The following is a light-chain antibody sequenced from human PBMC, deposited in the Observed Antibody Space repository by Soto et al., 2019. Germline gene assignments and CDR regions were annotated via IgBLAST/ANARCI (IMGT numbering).Light chain of an antibody. J-gene: IGLJ1*01. CDR3: SSYTSSSARV. Sequence: QSALTQPASVSGSPGQSITISCTGTSSDVGGYEYVSWYQQHPGKAPKVMIYEVSRRPSGVSSRFSGSKSGNTASLTISGLQADDEADYYCSSYTSSSARVFGTGTQLTVL. CDR1: SSDVGGYEY. CDR2: EVS. V-gene: IGLV2-14*01.